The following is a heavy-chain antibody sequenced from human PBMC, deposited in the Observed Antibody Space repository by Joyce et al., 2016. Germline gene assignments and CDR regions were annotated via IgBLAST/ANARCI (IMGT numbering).Heavy chain of an antibody. D-gene: IGHD2-21*02. Sequence: QLLLQESGSGLVKPSETLSLSCSVSGDSIRSTSYYWGWIRQPPGKGLEWIGDIYYGGSTYYNPSLKSRVTISVDTSKNQFALRLSSVTAADTAIYYCARRDVAVTPISPFDYWGQGTLVTVSS. CDR2: IYYGGST. CDR3: ARRDVAVTPISPFDY. J-gene: IGHJ4*02. V-gene: IGHV4-39*01. CDR1: GDSIRSTSYY.